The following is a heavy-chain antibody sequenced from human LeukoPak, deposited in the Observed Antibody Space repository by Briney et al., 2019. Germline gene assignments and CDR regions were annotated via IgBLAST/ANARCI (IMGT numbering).Heavy chain of an antibody. Sequence: PGGSLRLSCAASGFTFSSYSMNWVRQAPGKGLEWVSSISSSSSYIYYADSVKGRFTISRDNSKNTLYLQMNSLRAEDTAVYYCARVYYDSSGYYYYYYYYYMDVWGNGTTVTISS. CDR3: ARVYYDSSGYYYYYYYYYMDV. V-gene: IGHV3-21*04. D-gene: IGHD3-22*01. J-gene: IGHJ6*03. CDR2: ISSSSSYI. CDR1: GFTFSSYS.